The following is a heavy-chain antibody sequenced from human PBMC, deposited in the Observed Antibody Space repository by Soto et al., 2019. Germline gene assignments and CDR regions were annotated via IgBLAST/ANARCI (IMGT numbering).Heavy chain of an antibody. CDR2: IIPVLDTP. V-gene: IGHV1-69*08. CDR1: GGTFSSYT. CDR3: ARASTLGSFLDL. J-gene: IGHJ5*02. D-gene: IGHD3-10*01. Sequence: QVQLVQSGAEVKKPGSSVKVSCRASGGTFSSYTITWVRQAPGQGLEWMGRIIPVLDTPNYAQKFQGRATIAAEKSTSTAYMELSSLTSEDTAVYCCARASTLGSFLDLWGQGTLVTVSS.